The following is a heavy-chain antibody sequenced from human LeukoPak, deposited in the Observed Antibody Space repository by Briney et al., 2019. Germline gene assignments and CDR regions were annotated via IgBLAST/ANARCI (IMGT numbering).Heavy chain of an antibody. J-gene: IGHJ4*02. V-gene: IGHV4-39*07. CDR1: GGSISSSSYY. Sequence: SETLSLTCTVSGGSISSSSYYWGWIRQPPGKGLEWIGSIYYSGSTYYNPSLKSRVTISVDTSKNQFSLKLSSVTAADTAVYYCARGFNVWGSYRYTHGERDGYNWGFDYWGQGTLVTVSS. D-gene: IGHD3-16*02. CDR2: IYYSGST. CDR3: ARGFNVWGSYRYTHGERDGYNWGFDY.